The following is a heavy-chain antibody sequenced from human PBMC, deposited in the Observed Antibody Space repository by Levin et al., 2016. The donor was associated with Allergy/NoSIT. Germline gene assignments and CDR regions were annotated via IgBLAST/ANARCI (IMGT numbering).Heavy chain of an antibody. CDR1: GFTFSDYY. CDR3: ARDRADGLWYFDL. D-gene: IGHD3-9*01. CDR2: ISSTSRYT. V-gene: IGHV3-11*05. J-gene: IGHJ2*01. Sequence: GESLKISCAASGFTFSDYYMSWVRQVPGKGLEWISYISSTSRYTNYSESMKGRISISRDNAKNAVYLEMNSLRNEDTAVYYCARDRADGLWYFDLWGRGTLVTVSS.